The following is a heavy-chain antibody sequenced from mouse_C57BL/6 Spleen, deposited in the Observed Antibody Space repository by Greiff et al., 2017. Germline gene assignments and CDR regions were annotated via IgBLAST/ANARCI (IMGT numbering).Heavy chain of an antibody. J-gene: IGHJ2*01. CDR1: GYSFTSYY. D-gene: IGHD1-1*01. V-gene: IGHV1-66*01. CDR3: ARWDYYGSRDY. CDR2: IYPGSGNT. Sequence: VQLQQSGPELVKPGASVKISCKASGYSFTSYYIHWVKQRPGQGLEWIGWIYPGSGNTKYNEKFKGKATLTADTSSSTAYMQLSSLTSEDSAVYYCARWDYYGSRDYWGQGTTLTVSS.